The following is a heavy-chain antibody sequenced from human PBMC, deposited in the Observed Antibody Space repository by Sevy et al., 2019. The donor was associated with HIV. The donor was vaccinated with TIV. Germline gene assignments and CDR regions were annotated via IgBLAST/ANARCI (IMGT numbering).Heavy chain of an antibody. CDR2: ISSSGSTI. D-gene: IGHD5-18*01. Sequence: RGCLRLSCAASGFTFSDYYMSWIRQAPGKGLEWVSYISSSGSTIYYADSVKGRFTISRDNAKNSLYLQMNSLRAEDTAVYYCARVDTLTGSHFDYWGQGTLVTVSS. V-gene: IGHV3-11*01. CDR3: ARVDTLTGSHFDY. CDR1: GFTFSDYY. J-gene: IGHJ4*02.